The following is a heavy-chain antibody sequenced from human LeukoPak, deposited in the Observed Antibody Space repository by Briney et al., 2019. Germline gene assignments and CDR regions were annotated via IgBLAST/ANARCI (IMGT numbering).Heavy chain of an antibody. J-gene: IGHJ6*02. CDR1: GFIVSSKY. CDR3: GSSTVHYYNYGMDV. D-gene: IGHD2-21*02. CDR2: VYSNDNT. V-gene: IGHV3-53*01. Sequence: GGSLRLSCAASGFIVSSKYMSWVRQAPGKGLEWVSAVYSNDNTYYADPVKGRFSISRDKSKNTLYLQMNSLRAEDTAVYYCGSSTVHYYNYGMDVWGQGATVTVSS.